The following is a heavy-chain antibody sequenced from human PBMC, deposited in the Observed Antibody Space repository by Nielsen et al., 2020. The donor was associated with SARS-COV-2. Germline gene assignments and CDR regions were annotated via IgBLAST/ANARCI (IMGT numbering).Heavy chain of an antibody. D-gene: IGHD6-19*01. CDR3: AKDDGGSGWLTGAFDI. J-gene: IGHJ3*02. V-gene: IGHV3-43*01. CDR1: GFTFDDYT. Sequence: GESLKISCAASGFTFDDYTMHWVRQAPGKGLEWVSLISWDGGSTYYADSVKGRFTISRDNSKNSLYLQMNSLRTEDTALYYCAKDDGGSGWLTGAFDIWGQGTMVTVSS. CDR2: ISWDGGST.